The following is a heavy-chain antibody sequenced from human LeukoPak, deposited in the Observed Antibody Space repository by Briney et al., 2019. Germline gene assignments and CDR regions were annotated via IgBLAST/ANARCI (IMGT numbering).Heavy chain of an antibody. CDR1: GFTFSSYD. V-gene: IGHV3-13*04. CDR3: ARGSYCSGGSCYSQGAFDI. CDR2: IGTAGDT. Sequence: PGGSLRLSCAASGFTFSSYDMHWVRQATGKGLEWVSAIGTAGDTYYPGSVKGRFTISRENAKNSLYLQMNSLRAGGTAVYYCARGSYCSGGSCYSQGAFDIWGQGTMVTVSS. J-gene: IGHJ3*02. D-gene: IGHD2-15*01.